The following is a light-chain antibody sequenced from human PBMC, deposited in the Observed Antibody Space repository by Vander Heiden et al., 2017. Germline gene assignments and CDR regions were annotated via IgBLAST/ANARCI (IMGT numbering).Light chain of an antibody. CDR2: DAS. J-gene: IGKJ3*01. V-gene: IGKV3-11*01. CDR1: QSVSSY. Sequence: EIVLTQSPATLSLSPGERATLSCRASQSVSSYLAWYQQKPGQAPRLLIYDASNRATGIPARFSGSGSGTDFTLTISSLEPEDFAVYYCQQRSNFFTFGPGTKVXIK. CDR3: QQRSNFFT.